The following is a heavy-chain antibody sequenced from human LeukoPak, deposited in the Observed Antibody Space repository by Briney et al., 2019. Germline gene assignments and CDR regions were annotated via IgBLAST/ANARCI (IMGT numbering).Heavy chain of an antibody. Sequence: VASVKVSCTASGGTFSSYAISWVRQAPGQGLEWMGRIIPILGIANYAQKFQGRVTITADKSTSTAYMELSSLRSEDTAVYYCARDYYDSSGHGNWFDPWGQGTLVTVSS. CDR3: ARDYYDSSGHGNWFDP. D-gene: IGHD3-22*01. J-gene: IGHJ5*02. CDR2: IIPILGIA. CDR1: GGTFSSYA. V-gene: IGHV1-69*04.